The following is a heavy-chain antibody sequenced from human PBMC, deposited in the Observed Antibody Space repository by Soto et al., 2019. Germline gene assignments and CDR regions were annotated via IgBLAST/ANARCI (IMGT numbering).Heavy chain of an antibody. CDR2: IHWDDEK. CDR1: GFSLRTRGVG. Sequence: QIALRESGPTLVKPTQTLTLTCTFSGFSLRTRGVGVGWIRQPPGKALEWLALIHWDDEKNYSPSLRTRLTIXKXTSXLQAVLTMTNLDPVDTATYYCAPRITVVGQWFFDIWGRGTLVTVSS. J-gene: IGHJ2*01. V-gene: IGHV2-5*02. CDR3: APRITVVGQWFFDI. D-gene: IGHD6-19*01.